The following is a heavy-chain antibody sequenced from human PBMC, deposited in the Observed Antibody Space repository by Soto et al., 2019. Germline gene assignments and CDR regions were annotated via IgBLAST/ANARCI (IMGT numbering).Heavy chain of an antibody. CDR1: GGSISNGDYY. J-gene: IGHJ6*02. Sequence: SETLSLTCTVSGGSISNGDYYWSWIRPPPGKGLEWIGYIYYSGDTYYNPSLKSRVTVSVDTSKNQFSLKLSSVTAADTAVYYCARDRNRHYYGMDVWGQGTTVTVSS. CDR2: IYYSGDT. V-gene: IGHV4-30-4*01. CDR3: ARDRNRHYYGMDV.